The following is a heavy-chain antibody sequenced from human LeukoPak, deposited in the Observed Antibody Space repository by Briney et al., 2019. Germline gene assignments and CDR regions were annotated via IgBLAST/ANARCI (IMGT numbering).Heavy chain of an antibody. V-gene: IGHV3-7*01. CDR2: IRQSGNEK. J-gene: IGHJ5*02. CDR3: ARASGGDWFDP. CDR1: GFTFTNYW. D-gene: IGHD1-26*01. Sequence: GGSLRLSCAASGFTFTNYWMSWVRQAPGKGLECVANIRQSGNEKFYVDSVKGRFTISRDNAKNSVYLQMDSLRVEDTAVYYCARASGGDWFDPWGQGTLVTVSS.